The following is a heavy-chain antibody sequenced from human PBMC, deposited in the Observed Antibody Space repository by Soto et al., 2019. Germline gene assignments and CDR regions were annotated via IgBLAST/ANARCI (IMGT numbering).Heavy chain of an antibody. CDR2: INAANGDQ. D-gene: IGHD6-13*01. CDR3: VRTHVSATGIDWFDP. J-gene: IGHJ5*02. CDR1: GYTFTSYG. V-gene: IGHV1-3*01. Sequence: QVQLVQSGTEVKKPGASVKVSCKASGYTFTSYGIHWVRQAPGQRLEWMGWINAANGDQKYSPKFQGRDTITRDTSASTAYMELSSLRPEDTAVYYCVRTHVSATGIDWFDPWGQGTLVTVSS.